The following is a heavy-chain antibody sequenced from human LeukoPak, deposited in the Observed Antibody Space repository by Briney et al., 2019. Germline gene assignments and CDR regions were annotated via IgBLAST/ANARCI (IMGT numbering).Heavy chain of an antibody. V-gene: IGHV1-24*01. D-gene: IGHD5-12*01. CDR1: GYTLTELS. J-gene: IGHJ4*02. CDR2: FDPEDGET. Sequence: GASVKVSCKVSGYTLTELSMHWVRQAPGKGLEWMGGFDPEDGETIYAQKFQGRVTMTEDTSTDTAYMELSSLRSEDTAIYYCATDLATIGKKDYWGQGTLVTVSS. CDR3: ATDLATIGKKDY.